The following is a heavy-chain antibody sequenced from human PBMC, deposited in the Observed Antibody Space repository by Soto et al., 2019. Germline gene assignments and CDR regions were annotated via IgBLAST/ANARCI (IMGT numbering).Heavy chain of an antibody. J-gene: IGHJ6*02. V-gene: IGHV1-8*02. CDR1: GYTFSSYA. CDR2: MNPNSGNT. D-gene: IGHD3-3*01. CDR3: ARTYYDFWSGSRPYYYYGMDV. Sequence: ASVKVSCKASGYTFSSYAMHWVRQATGQGLEWMGWMNPNSGNTGYAQKFQGRVTMTRNTSISTAYMELSSLRSEDTAVYYCARTYYDFWSGSRPYYYYGMDVWGQGTTVTVSS.